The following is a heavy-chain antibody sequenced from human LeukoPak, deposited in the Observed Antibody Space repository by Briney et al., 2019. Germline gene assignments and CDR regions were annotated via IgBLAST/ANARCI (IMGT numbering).Heavy chain of an antibody. CDR1: GFTFSSYA. V-gene: IGHV3-23*01. D-gene: IGHD6-19*01. Sequence: PGGSLRLSYAASGFTFSSYAMSWVRQAPGKGLEWVSAISGSGGSTYYADSVEGRFTISRDNSKNTLYLQMNSLRAEDTAVYYCAKAEREWLARRGGFQDYWGQGTLVTVSS. CDR2: ISGSGGST. J-gene: IGHJ4*02. CDR3: AKAEREWLARRGGFQDY.